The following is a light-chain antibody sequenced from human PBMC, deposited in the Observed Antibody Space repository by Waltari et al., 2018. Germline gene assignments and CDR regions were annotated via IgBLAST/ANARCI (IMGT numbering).Light chain of an antibody. Sequence: QSVLTQPPSASAAPGQKVTISCSESNSDIENSYISWYQQFPGTAPRLLIYFNDRRPSGSPARFSGSKSGPSATLAITGLQTGDEADYYCATWDSRLSLVIIGGGTKLTV. V-gene: IGLV1-51*01. CDR1: NSDIENSY. CDR2: FND. J-gene: IGLJ2*01. CDR3: ATWDSRLSLVI.